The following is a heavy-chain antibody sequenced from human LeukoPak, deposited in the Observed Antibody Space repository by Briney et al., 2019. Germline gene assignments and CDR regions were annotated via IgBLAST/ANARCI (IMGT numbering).Heavy chain of an antibody. CDR1: GFTFSSYS. Sequence: GGSLRLSCAASGFTFSSYSMNWVRQAPGKGLEWVSSISSSSSYIYYADSVKGRFTISRDNAKSSLYLQMNSLRAEDTAVYYCARDRYRLLSPDYWGQGTLVTVSS. CDR3: ARDRYRLLSPDY. D-gene: IGHD2-2*01. V-gene: IGHV3-21*01. J-gene: IGHJ4*02. CDR2: ISSSSSYI.